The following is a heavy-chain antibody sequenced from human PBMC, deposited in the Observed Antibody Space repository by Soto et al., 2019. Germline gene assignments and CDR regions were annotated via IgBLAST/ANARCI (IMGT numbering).Heavy chain of an antibody. J-gene: IGHJ3*02. CDR1: GFTFNNYA. CDR2: ISGSSGST. Sequence: GGSLRLSCAASGFTFNNYAMSWVRQAPGKGLEWVSGISGSSGSTYYADSVKGRFTISRDNSKNTLYLQMNSLRAEDTAVYYCAKDIVVVPAASDAFDIWGQGTTVTVSS. V-gene: IGHV3-23*01. D-gene: IGHD2-2*01. CDR3: AKDIVVVPAASDAFDI.